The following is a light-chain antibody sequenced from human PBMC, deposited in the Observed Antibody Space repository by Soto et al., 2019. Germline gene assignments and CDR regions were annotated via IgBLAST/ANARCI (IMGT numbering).Light chain of an antibody. V-gene: IGKV1-5*03. CDR2: EAS. CDR1: QRISSW. J-gene: IGKJ4*01. Sequence: DIQMTQSPSTLSASVGDRVTITCRASQRISSWLAWYQQKPGKAPKLLIYEASILQSGAPSRFSGSGSGTEFTLTISSLQPDDFATYYGQHFLSYPLTFGGGTKVDI. CDR3: QHFLSYPLT.